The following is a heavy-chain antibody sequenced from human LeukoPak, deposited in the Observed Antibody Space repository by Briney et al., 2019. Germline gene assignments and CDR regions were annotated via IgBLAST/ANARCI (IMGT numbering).Heavy chain of an antibody. CDR1: GFTFSSYA. Sequence: GGSLRLSCAASGFTFSSYAMSWVRQAPGKGLEWVSAISGSGGSTYYADSVEGRFTISRDNSKSTLYLQMNSLRAEDTAVYYCAKTLTRGYSSGCYDYWGQGTLVTVSS. V-gene: IGHV3-23*01. CDR2: ISGSGGST. J-gene: IGHJ4*02. CDR3: AKTLTRGYSSGCYDY. D-gene: IGHD6-19*01.